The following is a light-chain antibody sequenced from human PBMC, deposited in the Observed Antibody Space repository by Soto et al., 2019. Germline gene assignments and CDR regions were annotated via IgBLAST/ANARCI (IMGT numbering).Light chain of an antibody. CDR3: CSLEGSNALVV. Sequence: QSALTQPASVSGSPGQSITVSCTGTKNNLGSYDLVSWYQKYPDKAPILLIYEATKRPSGISDRFSGSKSGFTASLTISGLRAEDEADYYCCSLEGSNALVVFGGGTKLTVL. CDR2: EAT. CDR1: KNNLGSYDL. V-gene: IGLV2-23*01. J-gene: IGLJ2*01.